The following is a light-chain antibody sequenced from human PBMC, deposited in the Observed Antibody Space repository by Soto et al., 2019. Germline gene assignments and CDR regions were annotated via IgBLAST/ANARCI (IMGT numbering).Light chain of an antibody. V-gene: IGLV3-27*01. CDR1: VLAKKY. Sequence: SYELTQPSSVSVSPGQTARITCSGDVLAKKYARWFQQKPGQAPVLVIYKDTERPSGIPERISGSSSGTTVTLTISGAQVEDEADYYCYSTADNNHYVFGTGTKLTVL. CDR2: KDT. J-gene: IGLJ1*01. CDR3: YSTADNNHYV.